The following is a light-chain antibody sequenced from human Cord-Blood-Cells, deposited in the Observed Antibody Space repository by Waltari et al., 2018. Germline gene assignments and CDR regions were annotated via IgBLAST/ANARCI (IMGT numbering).Light chain of an antibody. V-gene: IGKV4-1*01. CDR2: WAS. CDR3: QQYYSTPYT. CDR1: QSVLYSSNNKNY. Sequence: DIVMTQSPDSLAVSLGERATLHCKSSQSVLYSSNNKNYLAWYQQKPGQPPKLLIYWASTRESGVPDRCSGSGSGTDFTLTISSLQAEDVAVYYCQQYYSTPYTFGQGTKLEIK. J-gene: IGKJ2*01.